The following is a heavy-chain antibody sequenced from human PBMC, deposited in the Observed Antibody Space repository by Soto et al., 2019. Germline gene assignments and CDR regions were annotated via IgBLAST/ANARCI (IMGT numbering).Heavy chain of an antibody. CDR1: GGSISSSSYY. CDR2: IYYSGST. Sequence: SETLSLTCTVSGGSISSSSYYWGWIRQPPGKGLEWIGSIYYSGSTYYNPSLKSRVTISVDTSKNQFSLKLSSVTAADTAVYYCARQGVEEVVPAAKFGDYYYYYYMDVWGKGTTVTVSS. D-gene: IGHD2-2*01. V-gene: IGHV4-39*01. J-gene: IGHJ6*03. CDR3: ARQGVEEVVPAAKFGDYYYYYYMDV.